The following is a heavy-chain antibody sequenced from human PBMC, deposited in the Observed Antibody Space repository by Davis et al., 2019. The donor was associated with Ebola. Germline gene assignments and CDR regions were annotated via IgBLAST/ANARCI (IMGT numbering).Heavy chain of an antibody. J-gene: IGHJ6*02. V-gene: IGHV3-66*01. CDR2: IYSGGST. CDR1: GFTVSSNY. D-gene: IGHD2-2*03. Sequence: GESLKISCAAPGFTVSSNYMSWVRQAPGKGLEWVSVIYSGGSTYYADSVKGRFTISRDNSKNTLYLQMNSLRAEDTAVYYCARDVGIVVVPAVVYYYYGMDVWGQGTTVTVSS. CDR3: ARDVGIVVVPAVVYYYYGMDV.